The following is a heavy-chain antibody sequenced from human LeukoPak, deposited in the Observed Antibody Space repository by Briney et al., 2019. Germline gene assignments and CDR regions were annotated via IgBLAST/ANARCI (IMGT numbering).Heavy chain of an antibody. Sequence: GGSLRLSCAASGFTFSSYAMSWVRQAPGKGLEWVSSINYSGGATYYADSVKGRFTVSGDNSKNTLYLQMNSLRAEDTAVYYCARSYYGSGSYSPVFDYWGQGTLVTVSS. V-gene: IGHV3-23*01. CDR1: GFTFSSYA. D-gene: IGHD3-10*01. CDR2: INYSGGAT. J-gene: IGHJ4*02. CDR3: ARSYYGSGSYSPVFDY.